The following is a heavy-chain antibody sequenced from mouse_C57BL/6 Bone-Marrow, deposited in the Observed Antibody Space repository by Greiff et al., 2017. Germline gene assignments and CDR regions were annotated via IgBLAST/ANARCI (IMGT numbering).Heavy chain of an antibody. J-gene: IGHJ4*01. CDR1: GYTFTDYY. CDR3: ARGDYYDFLYYAMDY. Sequence: VQRVESGPELVKPGASVKISCKASGYTFTDYYINWVKQRPGQGLEWIGWIFPGSGSTYYNEKFKGKATLTVDKSSSTAYMLLSSLTSEDSAVYFCARGDYYDFLYYAMDYWGQGTSVTVSS. V-gene: IGHV1-75*01. D-gene: IGHD2-4*01. CDR2: IFPGSGST.